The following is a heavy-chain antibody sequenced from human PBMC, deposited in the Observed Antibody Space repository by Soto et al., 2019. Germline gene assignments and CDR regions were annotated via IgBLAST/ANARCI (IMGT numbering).Heavy chain of an antibody. J-gene: IGHJ6*02. D-gene: IGHD3-22*01. V-gene: IGHV3-30-3*01. CDR1: GFTFSSYA. CDR3: ARDLAYYDSSGYYLQRYYYGMDV. Sequence: QVQLVESGGGVVQPGRSLRLSCAASGFTFSSYAMHWVRQAPGKGLEWVAVISYDGSNKYYADSVKGRFTISRDNSKNTLYLQMNSLRAEDTAVYYCARDLAYYDSSGYYLQRYYYGMDVWGQGTTVTVSS. CDR2: ISYDGSNK.